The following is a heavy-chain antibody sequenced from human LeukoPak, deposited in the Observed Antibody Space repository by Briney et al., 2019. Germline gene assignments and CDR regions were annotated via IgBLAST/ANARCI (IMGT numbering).Heavy chain of an antibody. Sequence: GGSLRLSCAASGFTFSSYEMNWVRQAPGKGLEWVSYISSSGSTIYYADSVKGRFTISRDNAKNSLYLQMNSLRAEDTAVYYCARGLWGSELLYFDYWGQGTLVTVSS. CDR2: ISSSGSTI. CDR1: GFTFSSYE. V-gene: IGHV3-48*03. J-gene: IGHJ4*02. D-gene: IGHD1-26*01. CDR3: ARGLWGSELLYFDY.